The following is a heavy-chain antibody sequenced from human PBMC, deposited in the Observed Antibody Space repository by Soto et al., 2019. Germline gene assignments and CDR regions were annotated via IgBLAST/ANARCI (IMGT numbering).Heavy chain of an antibody. CDR1: GFTCADYA. D-gene: IGHD2-15*01. J-gene: IGHJ4*02. CDR3: AKSTGYCSGGSCYSTYYFDY. Sequence: EVQLVESGGGLVQPGRSLRLSCAASGFTCADYAIHWVRHSPGKGLEWVSGISWNSGSIGDADSVKGRFTISRDNAKNSLYLQMNSLRAEDTALYYCAKSTGYCSGGSCYSTYYFDYWGQGTLGTVSS. V-gene: IGHV3-9*01. CDR2: ISWNSGSI.